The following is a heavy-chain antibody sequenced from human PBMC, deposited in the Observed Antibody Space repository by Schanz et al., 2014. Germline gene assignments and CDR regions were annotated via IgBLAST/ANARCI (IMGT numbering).Heavy chain of an antibody. CDR2: LWHDGSKK. CDR1: SSYD. Sequence: SSYDVFWVRQAPGKGLEWVAILWHDGSKKYYADSVKGRFTVSRDNSKNTLYLQPNSLRLEPTTVQYRAREQQHQGPHLRYRGQTPVNNY. J-gene: IGHJ4*01. CDR3: AREQQHQGPHLRYRGQTPVNNY. D-gene: IGHD6-13*01. V-gene: IGHV3-33*07.